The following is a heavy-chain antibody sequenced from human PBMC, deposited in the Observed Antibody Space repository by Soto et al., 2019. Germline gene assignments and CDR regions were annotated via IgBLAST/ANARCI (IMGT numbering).Heavy chain of an antibody. CDR3: ARGRLFLTPSGLAITYFDY. CDR1: SGSFSGYY. D-gene: IGHD3-3*01. CDR2: ITHGGST. V-gene: IGHV4-34*01. Sequence: QVQLQQWGAGLLKPSETLSLTCAVYSGSFSGYYYSWIRQPLGKGLEWIGEITHGGSTTYSPSLKSRVTMSLDTSKNQFSLKMTSVTAADTAVYYCARGRLFLTPSGLAITYFDYWGQGSLVSVSS. J-gene: IGHJ4*02.